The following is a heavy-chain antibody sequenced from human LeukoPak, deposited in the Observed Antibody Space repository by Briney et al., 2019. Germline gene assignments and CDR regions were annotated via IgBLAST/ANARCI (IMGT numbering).Heavy chain of an antibody. D-gene: IGHD2-15*01. CDR1: GYSISSGYY. V-gene: IGHV4-38-2*02. CDR2: IYHSGST. CDR3: ARDDRFPGGYYFDY. J-gene: IGHJ4*02. Sequence: SETLSLTCTVSGYSISSGYYWGWIRQPPGKGLEWIGSIYHSGSTYYNPSLKSRVTISVDTSKNQFSLKLSSVTAADTAVYYCARDDRFPGGYYFDYWGQGTLVTVSS.